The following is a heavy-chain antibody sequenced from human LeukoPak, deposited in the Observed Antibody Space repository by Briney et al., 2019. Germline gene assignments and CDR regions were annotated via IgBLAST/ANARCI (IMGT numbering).Heavy chain of an antibody. V-gene: IGHV4-4*02. CDR1: GGSISSSNW. D-gene: IGHD6-13*01. J-gene: IGHJ6*02. Sequence: SGTLSLTCAVSGGSISSSNWWSWVRQPPGKGLEWIGEIYHSGSTNYNPSLKSRVTISVDKSKNQFSLKLSSVTAADTAAYYCAREEHSSSWYGNYYYYGMDVWGQGTTVTVSS. CDR3: AREEHSSSWYGNYYYYGMDV. CDR2: IYHSGST.